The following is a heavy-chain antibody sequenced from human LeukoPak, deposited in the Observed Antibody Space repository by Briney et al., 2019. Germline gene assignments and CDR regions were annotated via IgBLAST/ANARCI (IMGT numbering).Heavy chain of an antibody. J-gene: IGHJ3*02. CDR1: GYRFTNYW. CDR2: IYPGDSDT. V-gene: IGHV5-51*01. D-gene: IGHD6-19*01. CDR3: ARTGYSSGRYGGFDI. Sequence: GESLKISCKGSGYRFTNYWIGWVRQMPGKGLEWMGIIYPGDSDTRYSPSFQGQVTISADKSITTAYLQWSSLKASDTAMYYCARTGYSSGRYGGFDIWGQGTLVSVSS.